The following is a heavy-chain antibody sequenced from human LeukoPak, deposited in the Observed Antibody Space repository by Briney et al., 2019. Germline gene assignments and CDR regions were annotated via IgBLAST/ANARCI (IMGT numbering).Heavy chain of an antibody. CDR3: ARKEGGELVNTRRWFDP. CDR2: IYHSGST. V-gene: IGHV4-38-2*02. CDR1: GYSISSGYY. Sequence: SETLSLTCTVSGYSISSGYYWGWIRQPPGKGLEWIGSIYHSGSTYYNPSLKSRVTISVDTSKNQFSLKLSSVTAADTAVYYCARKEGGELVNTRRWFDPWGQGTLVTVSS. J-gene: IGHJ5*02. D-gene: IGHD6-13*01.